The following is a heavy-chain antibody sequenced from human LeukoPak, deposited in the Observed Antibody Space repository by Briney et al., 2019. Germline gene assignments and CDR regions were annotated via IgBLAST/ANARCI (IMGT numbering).Heavy chain of an antibody. CDR2: IYYSGST. V-gene: IGHV4-39*01. CDR3: ARHSGIWGAFDI. CDR1: GGSISSSSYY. D-gene: IGHD3-16*01. Sequence: SETLSLTCTVSGGSISSSSYYWGWIRQPPGKGLEWIGSIYYSGSTNYNPSLKSRVTISVDTSKNQFSLKLSSVTAADTAVYYCARHSGIWGAFDIWGQGTMVTVSS. J-gene: IGHJ3*02.